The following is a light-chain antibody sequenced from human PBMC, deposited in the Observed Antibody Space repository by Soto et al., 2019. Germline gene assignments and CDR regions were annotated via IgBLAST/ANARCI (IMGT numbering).Light chain of an antibody. CDR1: SSDVGNYNY. CDR2: DVN. V-gene: IGLV2-11*01. CDR3: CSYAGSYTWV. J-gene: IGLJ3*02. Sequence: QSALTQPRSVSGSPGQSVTISCTGTSSDVGNYNYVSWYQQHPGKAPKLMIYDVNKRPSGVPDRFSGSKSGNTASLTISGLQTEDEADYYCCSYAGSYTWVFGGGTQLTVL.